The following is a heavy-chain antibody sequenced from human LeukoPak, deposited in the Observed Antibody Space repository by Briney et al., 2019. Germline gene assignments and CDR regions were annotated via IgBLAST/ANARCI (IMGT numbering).Heavy chain of an antibody. V-gene: IGHV4-30-4*01. CDR2: IYYSGST. CDR3: ARVDGGNYFDY. J-gene: IGHJ4*02. D-gene: IGHD3-16*01. Sequence: PSETLSLTCTVSGGSISSGDYYWSWIRQPAGKGLEWIGYIYYSGSTYYNPSLKSRVTISVDTSKNQFSLKLSSVTAADTAVYYCARVDGGNYFDYWGQGTLVTVSS. CDR1: GGSISSGDYY.